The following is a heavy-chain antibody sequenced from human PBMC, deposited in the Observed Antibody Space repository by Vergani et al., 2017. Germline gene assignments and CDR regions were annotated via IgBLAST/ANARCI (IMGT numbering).Heavy chain of an antibody. V-gene: IGHV3-9*02. CDR2: ISWNSNSI. J-gene: IGHJ5*02. D-gene: IGHD3-10*01. CDR3: AKDLGTSSGGGWFDP. CDR1: GFTSAGYA. Sequence: EVQLEESGGGLVLPGRSLRLSCVASGFTSAGYAMHWVRQAPGKGLGWVSGISWNSNSIGYADSVKGRFTISRDNAKNSLYLQMNSLRAEDTALYYCAKDLGTSSGGGWFDPWGQGTVVTVSS.